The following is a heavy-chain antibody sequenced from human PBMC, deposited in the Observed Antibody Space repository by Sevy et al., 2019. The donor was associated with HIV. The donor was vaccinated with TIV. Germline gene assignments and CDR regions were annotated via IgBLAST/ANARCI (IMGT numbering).Heavy chain of an antibody. D-gene: IGHD4-4*01. J-gene: IGHJ6*02. CDR3: ATSSQGASYSNYRYYYGMDV. V-gene: IGHV4-39*01. Sequence: SETLSLTCTVSGGSISSSSYYWGWIRQPPGKGLEWIGSIYYSGSTHYNPSLKSRVTISVDTSKNQFSLKLSSVTAADTAVYYCATSSQGASYSNYRYYYGMDVWGQGTTVTVSS. CDR2: IYYSGST. CDR1: GGSISSSSYY.